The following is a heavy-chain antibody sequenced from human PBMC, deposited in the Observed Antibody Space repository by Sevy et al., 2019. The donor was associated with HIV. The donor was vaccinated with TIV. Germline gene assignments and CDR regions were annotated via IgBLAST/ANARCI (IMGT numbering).Heavy chain of an antibody. V-gene: IGHV3-74*01. CDR1: GFTFSSYW. CDR3: AKGITMMLLVLDAIDI. Sequence: GGSLRLSCAASGFTFSSYWMHWVRQVPGKGLVWVSRIKSDGSSTSYADSVKGRFTISRDNAKNTLYLQMNGLGAEDTAVYYCAKGITMMLLVLDAIDIWGQGTMVTVSS. D-gene: IGHD3-22*01. J-gene: IGHJ3*02. CDR2: IKSDGSST.